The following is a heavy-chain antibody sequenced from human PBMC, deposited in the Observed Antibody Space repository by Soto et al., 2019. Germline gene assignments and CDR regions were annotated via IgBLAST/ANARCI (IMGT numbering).Heavy chain of an antibody. V-gene: IGHV3-23*01. Sequence: EEQLLESGGGLVQPGGSLRLSCAASGFSFSSYGMSWVRQAPGKGLEWVSGISGGGDSTYYADSVKGRFTISRDKSKNTLYLQMNSLRAEDTAVYYCARGQDDYGDSDVWFVPWGQGTLVSVSS. CDR2: ISGGGDST. D-gene: IGHD4-17*01. CDR3: ARGQDDYGDSDVWFVP. CDR1: GFSFSSYG. J-gene: IGHJ5*02.